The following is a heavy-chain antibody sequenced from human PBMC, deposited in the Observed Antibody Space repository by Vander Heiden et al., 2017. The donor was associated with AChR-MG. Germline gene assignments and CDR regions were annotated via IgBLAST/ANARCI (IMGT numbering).Heavy chain of an antibody. CDR1: GYTFTSYY. CDR3: ARASYYYDSSGYLSIDY. D-gene: IGHD3-22*01. Sequence: QVQLVQSGAEVKKPGASVKVSCKASGYTFTSYYMHWVRQAPGQGLEWMGIINPSGGSTSYAQKFQGRVTMTRDTSTSTVYMELSSLRSEDTAVYYCARASYYYDSSGYLSIDYWGQGTLVTVSS. V-gene: IGHV1-46*01. J-gene: IGHJ4*02. CDR2: INPSGGST.